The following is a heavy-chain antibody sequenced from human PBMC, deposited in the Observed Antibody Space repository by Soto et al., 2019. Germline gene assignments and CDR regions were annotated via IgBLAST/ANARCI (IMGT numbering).Heavy chain of an antibody. CDR3: ARCPRYSSSHWFDP. D-gene: IGHD6-6*01. CDR1: GGSISSGGYS. Sequence: SETLSLTCAVSGGSISSGGYSWSWIRQPQGKGLEWIGYIYHSGSTYYNPSLKSRVTISVDRSKNQFSLKLSSVTAADTAVYYCARCPRYSSSHWFDPWGQGTLITVAS. J-gene: IGHJ5*02. V-gene: IGHV4-30-2*01. CDR2: IYHSGST.